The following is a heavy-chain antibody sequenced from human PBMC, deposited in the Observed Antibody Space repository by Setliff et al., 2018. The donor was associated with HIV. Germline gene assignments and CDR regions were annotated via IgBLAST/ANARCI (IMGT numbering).Heavy chain of an antibody. CDR3: ARGSCFNTGCLDS. Sequence: SETLSLTCAVYGGSFSGYYWSWIRQPPGKGLEWIGEINHSGSTNYNPSLKSRVTISVDTSMNQFSLNLNSVTATDTAVYYCARGSCFNTGCLDSWGQGALVTVSS. D-gene: IGHD2-2*01. J-gene: IGHJ4*02. V-gene: IGHV4-34*01. CDR1: GGSFSGYY. CDR2: INHSGST.